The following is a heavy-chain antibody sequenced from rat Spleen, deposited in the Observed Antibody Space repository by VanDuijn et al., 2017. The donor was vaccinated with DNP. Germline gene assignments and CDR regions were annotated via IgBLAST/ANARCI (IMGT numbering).Heavy chain of an antibody. CDR2: IWTGGST. V-gene: IGHV2-30*01. J-gene: IGHJ2*01. CDR3: ARDGSFDY. CDR1: GFSLTSYH. D-gene: IGHD1-12*02. Sequence: QVQLKESGPGLVQPSQTLSLACTVSGFSLTSYHVHWVRQPSGKGLEWMGVIWTGGSTDYNSTLKSRLSISSDTSKSQVFLKMNSLQTEDTATYYCARDGSFDYWGQGVMVTVSS.